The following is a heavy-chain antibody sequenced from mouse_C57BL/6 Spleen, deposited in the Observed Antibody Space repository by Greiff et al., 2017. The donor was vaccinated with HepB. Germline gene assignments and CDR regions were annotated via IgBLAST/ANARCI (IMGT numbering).Heavy chain of an antibody. CDR1: GYTFTSYW. CDR3: ASDFDYGDWYFDV. CDR2: IDPSDSYT. Sequence: VQLQQPGAELVMPGASVKLSCKASGYTFTSYWMHWVKQRPGQGLEWIGEIDPSDSYTNYNQKFKGKSTLTVDKSSSTAYMQLSSLTSEDSAVYCCASDFDYGDWYFDVWGTGTTVTVSS. J-gene: IGHJ1*03. V-gene: IGHV1-69*01. D-gene: IGHD2-4*01.